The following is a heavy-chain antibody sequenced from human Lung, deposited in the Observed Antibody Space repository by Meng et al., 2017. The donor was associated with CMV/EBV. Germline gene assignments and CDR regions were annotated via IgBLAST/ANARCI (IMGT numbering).Heavy chain of an antibody. CDR3: ARDLGRYDSKLDS. J-gene: IGHJ5*01. V-gene: IGHV3-11*01. Sequence: SLKISXAASGFTFSDYYMSWIRQAPGKGLEWVAYISSTGSYIYYADSVKGRFTISRDNAKKSLYLQMSTLRADDTAVYYCARDLGRYDSKLDSWGQGTLVTVSS. D-gene: IGHD3-22*01. CDR2: ISSTGSYI. CDR1: GFTFSDYY.